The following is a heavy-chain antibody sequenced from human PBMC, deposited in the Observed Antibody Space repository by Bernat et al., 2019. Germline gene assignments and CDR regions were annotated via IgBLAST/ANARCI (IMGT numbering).Heavy chain of an antibody. J-gene: IGHJ5*02. CDR3: ARVKTFGVVRGWFDP. Sequence: QVQLQQWGAGLLKPSETLSLTCAVYGGSFSGYYWSWIRQPPGKGLEWIGEINHSGSNNYNPSLKSRVTISVDTSKNQFSLKLSAVTAADTAVYYCARVKTFGVVRGWFDPWGQGTLVTVSS. V-gene: IGHV4-34*01. CDR2: INHSGSN. CDR1: GGSFSGYY. D-gene: IGHD3-3*01.